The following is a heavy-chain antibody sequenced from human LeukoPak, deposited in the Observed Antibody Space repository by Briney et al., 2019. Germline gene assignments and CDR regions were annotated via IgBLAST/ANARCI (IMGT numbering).Heavy chain of an antibody. V-gene: IGHV1-8*03. CDR3: ARLSRSLRSNAFDY. CDR2: MNPNSGNT. J-gene: IGHJ4*02. CDR1: GYTFTSYD. Sequence: ASVKVSCKASGYTFTSYDINWARQATGQGLEWMGWMNPNSGNTGYAQKFQGRVTITRNTSISTAYMELSSLRSEDTAVYYCARLSRSLRSNAFDYWGQGTLVTVSS. D-gene: IGHD4-11*01.